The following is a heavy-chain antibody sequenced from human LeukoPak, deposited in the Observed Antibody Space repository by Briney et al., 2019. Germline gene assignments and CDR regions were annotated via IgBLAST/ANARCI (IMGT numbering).Heavy chain of an antibody. Sequence: GRSLRLSCAASGFTFSSYGMHWVRQAPGKGLEWVAVISYDGSNKYYADSVKGRFTISRDNSKNTLYLQMNSLRAEDTAVYYCAKDQGSLKVDYWGQGTLVTVSS. D-gene: IGHD1-26*01. CDR2: ISYDGSNK. CDR1: GFTFSSYG. V-gene: IGHV3-30*18. CDR3: AKDQGSLKVDY. J-gene: IGHJ4*02.